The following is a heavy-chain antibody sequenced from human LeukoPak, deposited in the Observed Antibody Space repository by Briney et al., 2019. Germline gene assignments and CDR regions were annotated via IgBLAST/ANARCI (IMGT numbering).Heavy chain of an antibody. Sequence: ASVKVSCKASGYTFTSYDINWVRQDTGQGLEWMGWMNPNSGNTGYAQKFQGRVTMTRNTSISTAYMELSSLRSEDTAVYYCARDRMVRGVMMDYWGQGTLVTVSS. CDR1: GYTFTSYD. J-gene: IGHJ4*02. CDR3: ARDRMVRGVMMDY. CDR2: MNPNSGNT. V-gene: IGHV1-8*01. D-gene: IGHD3-10*01.